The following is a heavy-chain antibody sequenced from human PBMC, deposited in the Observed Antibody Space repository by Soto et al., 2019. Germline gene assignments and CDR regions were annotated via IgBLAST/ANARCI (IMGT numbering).Heavy chain of an antibody. D-gene: IGHD2-15*01. CDR1: GYTFTGYY. Sequence: QVQLVQSGAEVKKPGASVKVSCKASGYTFTGYYMHWVRQAPGQGLEWMGWINPNSGGTNYAQKFQGWVTMTRDTSISTAYMELSRLGSDDTAVYYCATLGVDWDCSGGSGGMDVWGQGTTVTVSS. J-gene: IGHJ6*02. V-gene: IGHV1-2*04. CDR2: INPNSGGT. CDR3: ATLGVDWDCSGGSGGMDV.